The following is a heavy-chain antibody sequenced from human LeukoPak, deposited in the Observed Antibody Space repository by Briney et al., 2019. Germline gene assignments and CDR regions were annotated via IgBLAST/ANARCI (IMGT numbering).Heavy chain of an antibody. CDR3: ASHHDYGDYPGVYFDY. D-gene: IGHD4-17*01. J-gene: IGHJ4*02. V-gene: IGHV1-8*03. CDR2: MNPNSGNT. Sequence: ASVKVSCKASGYTFTSYDINWVRQATGQGLEWMGWMNPNSGNTGYAQKFQGRVTITRNTSISTAYMELSSLRSEDTAVYYCASHHDYGDYPGVYFDYWGQGTLVTVSS. CDR1: GYTFTSYD.